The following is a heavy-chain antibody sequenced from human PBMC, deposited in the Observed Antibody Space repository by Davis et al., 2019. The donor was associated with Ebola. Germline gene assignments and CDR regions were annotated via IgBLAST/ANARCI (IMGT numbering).Heavy chain of an antibody. D-gene: IGHD5-12*01. CDR2: IYNSGNT. Sequence: MPSETLSLTCTVSGGSISSHYWSWIRHPPGKGLEWIGYIYNSGNTNYNPSLKSRVTISVDTSKNQFSLKLSSVTAADTAVYYCARSGYTGYDPRINFDYWGQGTLVTVSS. V-gene: IGHV4-59*11. J-gene: IGHJ4*02. CDR3: ARSGYTGYDPRINFDY. CDR1: GGSISSHY.